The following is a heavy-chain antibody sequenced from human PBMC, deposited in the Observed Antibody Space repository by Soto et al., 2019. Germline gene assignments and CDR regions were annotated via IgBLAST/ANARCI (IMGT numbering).Heavy chain of an antibody. Sequence: QVQLVQSGADVKKPGSSVKVSCKTSGGSFGSSAISWVRQAPAQGLEWMGEIIPDFDKANYAQNFQGRLTITADELTGTVFMELSSLRSEDTAVYFCARLRRDWGDAFDLWGLGTFVTVSS. J-gene: IGHJ3*01. V-gene: IGHV1-69*01. D-gene: IGHD3-16*01. CDR3: ARLRRDWGDAFDL. CDR2: IIPDFDKA. CDR1: GGSFGSSA.